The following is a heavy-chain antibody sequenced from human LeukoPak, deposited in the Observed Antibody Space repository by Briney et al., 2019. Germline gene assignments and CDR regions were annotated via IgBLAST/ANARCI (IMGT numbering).Heavy chain of an antibody. CDR2: ISAYNGNT. CDR3: ARDFGSLWFGELNPFDP. CDR1: GGTFSSYA. Sequence: ASVKVSCKASGGTFSSYAISWVRQAPGQGLEWMGWISAYNGNTNYAQKLQGRVTMTTDTSTSTAYMELRSLRSDDTAVYYCARDFGSLWFGELNPFDPWGQGTLVTVSS. J-gene: IGHJ5*02. V-gene: IGHV1-18*01. D-gene: IGHD3-10*01.